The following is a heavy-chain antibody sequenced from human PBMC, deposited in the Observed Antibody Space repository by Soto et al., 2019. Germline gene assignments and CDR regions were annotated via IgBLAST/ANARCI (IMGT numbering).Heavy chain of an antibody. V-gene: IGHV3-30-3*01. CDR1: GFSFSRHA. CDR3: AKALFTLGGSQSSYFDY. Sequence: QVQLVESGGGVVQPGRSLRLSCAASGFSFSRHAMHWVRQAPGKGLEWVAVIAYDGINKYYADSVKGRFTISRDNSKDTLYLQMDSLRNEDTALYYCAKALFTLGGSQSSYFDYWGQGAPVTVTS. D-gene: IGHD3-16*01. J-gene: IGHJ4*02. CDR2: IAYDGINK.